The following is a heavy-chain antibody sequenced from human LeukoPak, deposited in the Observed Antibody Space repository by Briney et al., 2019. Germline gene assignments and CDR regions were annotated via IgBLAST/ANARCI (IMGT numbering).Heavy chain of an antibody. D-gene: IGHD4-17*01. CDR1: EFTFSTYG. CDR3: ARDPNGDYIGTFDM. J-gene: IGHJ3*02. V-gene: IGHV3-23*01. Sequence: GGSLRLSCAASEFTFSTYGMSWVRQAPGKGLEWVSSISGSGGSTQYADSVQGRFAISRDNSNNTLYLQMNSLRVEDSAMYFCARDPNGDYIGTFDMWGRGTMVSVSS. CDR2: ISGSGGST.